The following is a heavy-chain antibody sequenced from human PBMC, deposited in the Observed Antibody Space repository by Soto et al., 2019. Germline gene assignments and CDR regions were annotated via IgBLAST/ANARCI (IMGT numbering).Heavy chain of an antibody. J-gene: IGHJ4*02. V-gene: IGHV3-66*01. CDR3: VFSRNSWQFEF. D-gene: IGHD2-2*01. CDR2: IYSGGGT. CDR1: GFTISGNY. Sequence: PGGSLRLSCAASGFTISGNYLTWVRQAPGKGLEWVSIIYSGGGTYYAGSVKGRFTISRDNFRNTLYLQMNSLRVEDTATYFCVFSRNSWQFEFWGQGTLVTVSS.